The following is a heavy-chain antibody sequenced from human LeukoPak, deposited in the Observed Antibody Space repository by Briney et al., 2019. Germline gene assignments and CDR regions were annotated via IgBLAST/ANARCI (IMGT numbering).Heavy chain of an antibody. CDR3: AELGITMIGGV. CDR2: ISSSGSTI. V-gene: IGHV3-48*04. J-gene: IGHJ6*04. Sequence: GGSLRLSCAASGFTFSSYSMNWVRQTPGKGLEWVSYISSSGSTIYYADSVKGRFTISRDNAKNSLYLQMNSLRAEDTAVYYCAELGITMIGGVWGKGTTVTISS. CDR1: GFTFSSYS. D-gene: IGHD3-10*02.